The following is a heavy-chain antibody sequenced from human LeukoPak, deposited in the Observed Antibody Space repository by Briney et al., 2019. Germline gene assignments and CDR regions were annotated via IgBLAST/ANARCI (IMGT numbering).Heavy chain of an antibody. CDR1: GYTITGYY. CDR3: ARDQHDSSGYLAY. D-gene: IGHD3-22*01. CDR2: INPNSGGT. V-gene: IGHV1-2*02. Sequence: ASVKVSCKASGYTITGYYIHWVRQAPGQGLEWMGWINPNSGGTNYAQKFQGRVTMTRDTSISTAYMELSRLRSDDTAVYYCARDQHDSSGYLAYWGQGTLVTVSS. J-gene: IGHJ4*02.